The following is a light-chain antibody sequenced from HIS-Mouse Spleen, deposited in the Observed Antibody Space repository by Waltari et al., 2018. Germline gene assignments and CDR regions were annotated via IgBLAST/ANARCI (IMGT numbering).Light chain of an antibody. J-gene: IGLJ2*01. Sequence: SYELTQPPSVSVSLGQTARITCSGDALPKKYAYWYQQKSGQAPVLVIYEDSKRPSGIPGGFSGSSSGTMATVTISGAQVEDEPDYYCYSTDSSGNHRVFGGGTKLTVL. CDR3: YSTDSSGNHRV. V-gene: IGLV3-10*01. CDR1: ALPKKY. CDR2: EDS.